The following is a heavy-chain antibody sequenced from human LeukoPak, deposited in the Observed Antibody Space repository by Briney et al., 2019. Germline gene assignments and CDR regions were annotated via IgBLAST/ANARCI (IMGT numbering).Heavy chain of an antibody. CDR3: AREDGTFQY. J-gene: IGHJ1*01. V-gene: IGHV3-7*03. CDR2: IKPDGGEK. Sequence: GGSLRLSCAASGFTVSSNYMNWVRQAPGKGLEWVANIKPDGGEKHYVDSVRGRFTISRDNAKNSLYLQMNSLRVEDTAVYYCAREDGTFQYWGQGTLVTVSS. CDR1: GFTVSSNY.